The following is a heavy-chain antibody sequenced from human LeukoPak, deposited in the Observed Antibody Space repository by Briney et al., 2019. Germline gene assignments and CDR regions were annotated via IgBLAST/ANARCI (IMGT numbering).Heavy chain of an antibody. J-gene: IGHJ4*02. CDR3: VKEYHSRGFGAYFDY. CDR1: KFTFSHYG. D-gene: IGHD3-3*01. CDR2: ISSDGSIK. V-gene: IGHV3-30*18. Sequence: GGSLRLSCTASKFTFSHYGMQWVRQAPGKGLEWVAVISSDGSIKVYADSVKGRFTLSRDNSINTVDLQMNSQRAGDTAVYYCVKEYHSRGFGAYFDYWGQGTLVTVSS.